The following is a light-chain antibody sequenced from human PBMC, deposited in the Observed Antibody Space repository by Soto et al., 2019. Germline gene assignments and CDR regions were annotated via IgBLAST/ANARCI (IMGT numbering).Light chain of an antibody. V-gene: IGKV1-33*01. Sequence: DIQMTQSPSSLSASVGDRVTSTCQASQDISNYLSWFQQKPGKAPKLLIYDASNLETGVPSRFSGSGSGTDFTFTISSLQPEDIATYFCQHYDNLPFTFGPGTKVDIK. J-gene: IGKJ3*01. CDR3: QHYDNLPFT. CDR1: QDISNY. CDR2: DAS.